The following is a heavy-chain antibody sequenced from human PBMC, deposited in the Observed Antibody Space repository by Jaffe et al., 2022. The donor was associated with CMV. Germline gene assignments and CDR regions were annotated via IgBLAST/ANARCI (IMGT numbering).Heavy chain of an antibody. CDR3: ASAVEMATIIPGHDAFDI. CDR2: INPNSGGT. D-gene: IGHD5-12*01. J-gene: IGHJ3*02. V-gene: IGHV1-2*02. CDR1: GYTFTGYY. Sequence: QVQLVQSGAEVKKPGASVKVSCKASGYTFTGYYMHWVRQAPGQGLEWMGWINPNSGGTNYAQKFQGRVTMTRDTSISTAYMELSRLRSDDTAVYYCASAVEMATIIPGHDAFDIWGQGTMVTVSS.